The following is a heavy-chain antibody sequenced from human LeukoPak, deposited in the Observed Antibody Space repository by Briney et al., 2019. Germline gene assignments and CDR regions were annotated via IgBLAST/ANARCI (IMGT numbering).Heavy chain of an antibody. V-gene: IGHV3-23*01. CDR1: GFTFSSYA. CDR2: ISGSGGST. J-gene: IGHJ4*02. Sequence: GGSLRLSCAASGFTFSSYAMSWVRQAPGKGLEWVSAISGSGGSTYYADSVKGRFTISRDNSKNTLYLQMNSLRAEDTAVYYCAKDRDYYDSSGHYLTFDYWGQGTLVTVSS. CDR3: AKDRDYYDSSGHYLTFDY. D-gene: IGHD3-22*01.